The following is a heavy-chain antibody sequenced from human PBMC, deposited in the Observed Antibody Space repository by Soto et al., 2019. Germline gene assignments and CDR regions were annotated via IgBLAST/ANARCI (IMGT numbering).Heavy chain of an antibody. V-gene: IGHV3-30*04. D-gene: IGHD3-10*01. Sequence: QEQLVESGGGVVQPGTSLRLSCTASGFSFSTYAMYWVRQAPGKVLEWVAIISYDGSNAQYADSVKGRFTVARDNYTNTLYLQLHSLTAEDTAVYYCARDGGGFGELLLNSYDAFDLWGQGKLVTVSS. CDR3: ARDGGGFGELLLNSYDAFDL. CDR1: GFSFSTYA. J-gene: IGHJ3*01. CDR2: ISYDGSNA.